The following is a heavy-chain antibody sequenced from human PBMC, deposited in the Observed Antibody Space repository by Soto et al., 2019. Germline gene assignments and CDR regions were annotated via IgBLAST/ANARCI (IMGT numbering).Heavy chain of an antibody. V-gene: IGHV2-5*02. J-gene: IGHJ4*02. D-gene: IGHD3-10*01. CDR1: GFSLSTRGVG. Sequence: QITLKDSGPTLVKPTQSLTLTCTFSGFSLSTRGVGVGWIRQPPGKALEWLALIYWDDDKRYSPSLKSRLTITKDTSKNQVVLTMTNMDPVDTATYYCVRLLWFGELSWGQGTLVTVSS. CDR2: IYWDDDK. CDR3: VRLLWFGELS.